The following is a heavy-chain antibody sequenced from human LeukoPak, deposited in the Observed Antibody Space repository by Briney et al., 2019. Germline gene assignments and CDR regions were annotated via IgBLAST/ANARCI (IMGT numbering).Heavy chain of an antibody. CDR3: AKDRDGYNAFDY. V-gene: IGHV3-21*04. CDR1: GFTFSSYS. J-gene: IGHJ4*02. D-gene: IGHD5-24*01. CDR2: ISSSSSYI. Sequence: GGSLRLSCAASGFTFSSYSMNWVRQAPGKGLEWVSSISSSSSYIYYADSVKGRFTISRDNAKNSLYLQMNSLRAEDTAVYYCAKDRDGYNAFDYWGQGTLVTVSS.